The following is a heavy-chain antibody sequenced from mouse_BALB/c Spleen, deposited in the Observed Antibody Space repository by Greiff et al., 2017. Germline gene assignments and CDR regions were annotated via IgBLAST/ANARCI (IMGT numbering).Heavy chain of an antibody. J-gene: IGHJ2*01. CDR2: IYPYNGGT. CDR1: GYTFTDYN. V-gene: IGHV1S29*02. D-gene: IGHD2-2*01. Sequence: VQLQQSGPELVKPGASVKISCKASGYTFTDYNMHWVKQSHGKSLEWIGYIYPYNGGTGYNQKFKSKATLTVDNSSSTAYMELRSLTSEDSAVYYCARDGYDEGYFDYWGQGTTLTVSS. CDR3: ARDGYDEGYFDY.